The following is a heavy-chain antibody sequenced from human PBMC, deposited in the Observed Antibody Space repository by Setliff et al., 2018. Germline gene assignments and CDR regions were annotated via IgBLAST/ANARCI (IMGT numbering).Heavy chain of an antibody. Sequence: PSETLSLTCTVSGASLSSGTYYWGWIRQPPGKGLEWIGRIYSGGTTYYNSSLKSRVTISVDTSKSQFSLRLNSVTAADTAVYYCARTGTYRYFDYWGRGTLVTVSS. CDR3: ARTGTYRYFDY. CDR2: IYSGGTT. V-gene: IGHV4-39*01. J-gene: IGHJ4*02. CDR1: GASLSSGTYY. D-gene: IGHD1-1*01.